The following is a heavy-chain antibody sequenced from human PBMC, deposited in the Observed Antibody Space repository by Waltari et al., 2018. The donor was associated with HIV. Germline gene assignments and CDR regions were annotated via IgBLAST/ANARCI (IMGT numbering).Heavy chain of an antibody. Sequence: QVQLVQPGAAVKKPGASVKGSCKASGYPFTRYYMHWVRQAPGQGLEWMGVINPSGERTVYAQKFQGRVTMTRDASTSTVYMVLSTLRSEDTAVYYCARGFSGFDYWGQGTLITVSS. CDR2: INPSGERT. V-gene: IGHV1-46*01. CDR1: GYPFTRYY. CDR3: ARGFSGFDY. J-gene: IGHJ4*02.